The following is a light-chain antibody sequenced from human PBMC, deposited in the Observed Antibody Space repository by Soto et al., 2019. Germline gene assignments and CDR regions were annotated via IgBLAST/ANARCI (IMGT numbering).Light chain of an antibody. CDR3: QQYNNCPPT. CDR1: QSVSSN. J-gene: IGKJ1*01. CDR2: GAS. V-gene: IGKV3-15*01. Sequence: EIVMTQSPATLSVSPGERATLSCRASQSVSSNLAWYQQKPGQAPRLLIYGASTRATGIPSRLSGSGSGTESTHIISSLQSEDFEVYYCQQYNNCPPTFGQGTKVEIK.